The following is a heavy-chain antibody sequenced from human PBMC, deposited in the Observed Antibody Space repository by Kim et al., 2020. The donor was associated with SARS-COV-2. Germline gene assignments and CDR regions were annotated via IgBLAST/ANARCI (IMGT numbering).Heavy chain of an antibody. CDR1: GFTFRDYA. CDR2: ITWNSGGA. Sequence: GGSLRLSCAASGFTFRDYAMHWVRQVPGKGPEWVSGITWNSGGAGYADSVRGRFTVSRDNAKNSLYLQMNSRRVEDAALYYCARDIVGDSGVLSYFDYWGQGTLVTVSA. J-gene: IGHJ4*02. CDR3: ARDIVGDSGVLSYFDY. V-gene: IGHV3-9*01. D-gene: IGHD6-13*01.